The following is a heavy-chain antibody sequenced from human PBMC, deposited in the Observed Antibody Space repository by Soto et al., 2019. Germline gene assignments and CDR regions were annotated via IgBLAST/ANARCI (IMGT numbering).Heavy chain of an antibody. CDR2: MNPNSGNT. CDR3: ARDYYDFWSGYWGLVPNWFDP. CDR1: GYTFTSYD. D-gene: IGHD3-3*01. Sequence: QVQLVQSGAEVKKPGASVKVSCKASGYTFTSYDINWVRQATGQGLEWMGWMNPNSGNTGYAQKFQGRVTMTRNTSISTAYMELSSLRSEDTAVYYCARDYYDFWSGYWGLVPNWFDPWGQGTLVTVSS. V-gene: IGHV1-8*01. J-gene: IGHJ5*02.